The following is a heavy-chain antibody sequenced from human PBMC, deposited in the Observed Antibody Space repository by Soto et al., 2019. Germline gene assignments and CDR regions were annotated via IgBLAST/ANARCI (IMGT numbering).Heavy chain of an antibody. CDR3: ATPYCATNTCHNWFVP. D-gene: IGHD2-8*01. CDR1: GYIFSDYY. V-gene: IGHV1-2*02. J-gene: IGHJ5*02. Sequence: GASVRVSCKASGYIFSDYYMHWVRQAPGQGLEWMGRINPNSGDTNYAQKFQGRVTVTTDTSITTSYMELSGLKSDDTAVYYCATPYCATNTCHNWFVPWGQGTLVTVSS. CDR2: INPNSGDT.